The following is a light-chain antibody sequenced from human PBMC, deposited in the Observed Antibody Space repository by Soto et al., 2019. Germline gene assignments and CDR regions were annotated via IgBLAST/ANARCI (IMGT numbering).Light chain of an antibody. V-gene: IGKV3-20*01. CDR2: GAS. J-gene: IGKJ2*01. CDR3: QHYGSSPPNT. CDR1: QSLSGSY. Sequence: EIVLTQSPGTLSLSPGEGATLSCRTSQSLSGSYLAWYQQKPGQAPRLLIYGASSRATGIPDRFSGSGSGTDFTLTISRLEPADVAAYYCQHYGSSPPNTFGQGTKLEIK.